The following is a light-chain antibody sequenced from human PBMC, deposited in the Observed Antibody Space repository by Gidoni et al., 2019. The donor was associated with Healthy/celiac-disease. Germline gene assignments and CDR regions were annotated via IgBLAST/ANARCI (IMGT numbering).Light chain of an antibody. CDR1: QIVLYSSNNKNY. V-gene: IGKV4-1*01. CDR3: QQYYSTPPLT. J-gene: IGKJ4*01. Sequence: ILITQSPDSLAVSLGDRATINCKSSQIVLYSSNNKNYLAWYQQKPGQPPKLLIYLASTRESGVPERFSGSGSGTDFTLTISRLQAEDVAVYYCQQYYSTPPLTFGGGTKVEIK. CDR2: LAS.